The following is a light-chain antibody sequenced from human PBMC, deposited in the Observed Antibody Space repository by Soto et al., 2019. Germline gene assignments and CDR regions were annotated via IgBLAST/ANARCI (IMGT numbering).Light chain of an antibody. CDR1: QSVSSN. CDR3: QQHNNWPPWT. CDR2: GAS. V-gene: IGKV3-15*01. Sequence: EIVMTQSPATLSVSPGERATLSCRASQSVSSNLAWYQQKPGQAPRLLMYGASNRATGIPARFSGSGSGTEFTLTISSLQSEDFAVYYCQQHNNWPPWTFGQGTKVDIK. J-gene: IGKJ1*01.